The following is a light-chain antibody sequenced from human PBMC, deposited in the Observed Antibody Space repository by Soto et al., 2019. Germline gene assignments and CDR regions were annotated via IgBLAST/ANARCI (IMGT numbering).Light chain of an antibody. CDR2: TAS. Sequence: DIQMTQSPSSLSASVGDRVTISCRASQSIRSSLNWYQQKPGKAPNLLIYTASSLQSGVPSRFSGSGSGTDFTLTISSLQPEDFATYYCQQSFSSPPTFGQGTKVEIE. V-gene: IGKV1-39*01. CDR1: QSIRSS. J-gene: IGKJ1*01. CDR3: QQSFSSPPT.